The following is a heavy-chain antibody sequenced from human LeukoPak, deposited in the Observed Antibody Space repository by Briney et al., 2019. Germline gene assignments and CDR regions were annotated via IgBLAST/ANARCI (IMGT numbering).Heavy chain of an antibody. Sequence: SETLSLTCSVSGGSISRYYWSWIRQPPGKGLEWIGYIFYNGDTSYNPSLKSRVTISVDTSKNQFSLKLSSVTAAGTAVYYCAREPFWSGYPSWGQGTLVTVSS. J-gene: IGHJ5*02. CDR2: IFYNGDT. CDR1: GGSISRYY. V-gene: IGHV4-59*08. CDR3: AREPFWSGYPS. D-gene: IGHD3-3*01.